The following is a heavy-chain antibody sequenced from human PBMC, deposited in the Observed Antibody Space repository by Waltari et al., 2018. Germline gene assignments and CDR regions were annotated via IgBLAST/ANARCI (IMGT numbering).Heavy chain of an antibody. J-gene: IGHJ4*02. CDR1: GFTFTDHY. V-gene: IGHV3-72*01. Sequence: EVQLVESGGGLVQPGGSLRLPCVASGFTFTDHYMDWVPQAPGQGLEWISRTKNKANSHITDYAASVKGRFIASRDDSKNSLYLQMNNLKTEDTAVYYCARDTATALDSWTQGTLVAVSA. CDR3: ARDTATALDS. D-gene: IGHD1-1*01. CDR2: TKNKANSHIT.